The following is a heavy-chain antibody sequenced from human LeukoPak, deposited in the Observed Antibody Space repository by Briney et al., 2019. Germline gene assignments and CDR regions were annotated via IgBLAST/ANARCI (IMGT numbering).Heavy chain of an antibody. J-gene: IGHJ4*02. D-gene: IGHD2-2*01. CDR1: GGSISSSSYY. CDR3: ARITSLQSFDY. CDR2: IYYSGST. V-gene: IGHV4-61*01. Sequence: PSETLSLTCTVSGGSISSSSYYWSWIRQPPGKGLEWIGYIYYSGSTNYNPSLKTRVTISVDTSKNQFSLKLSSVTAADTAVYYRARITSLQSFDYWGQGTLVTVSS.